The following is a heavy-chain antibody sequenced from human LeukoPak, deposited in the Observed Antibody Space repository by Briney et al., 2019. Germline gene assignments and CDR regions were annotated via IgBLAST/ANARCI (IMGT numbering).Heavy chain of an antibody. D-gene: IGHD5-18*01. CDR1: GYTFTGYY. J-gene: IGHJ4*02. CDR3: ARDGAPDTAMVQAPFDY. CDR2: INPNSGGT. Sequence: ASVKVSCKASGYTFTGYYMHWVRQAPGQGLEWMGWINPNSGGTNYAQKFQGRVTMSVDTSKNQFSLKLSSVTAADTAVYYCARDGAPDTAMVQAPFDYWGQGTLVTVSS. V-gene: IGHV1-2*02.